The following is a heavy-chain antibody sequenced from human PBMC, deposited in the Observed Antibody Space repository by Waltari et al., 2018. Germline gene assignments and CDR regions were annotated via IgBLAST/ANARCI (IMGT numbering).Heavy chain of an antibody. J-gene: IGHJ5*02. CDR1: GCSVSCSW. D-gene: IGHD1-26*01. CDR2: IYPGDSDT. Sequence: VQLLHSVAEVNKPGASLVLSAEASGCSVSCSWCGWVRQMPGKGLEWMGIIYPGDSDTRYSPSFQGQVTISADKSISTAYLQWSSLKASDTAMYYCARHGIVAGSNWFDPWGQGTLVTVSS. CDR3: ARHGIVAGSNWFDP. V-gene: IGHV5-51*01.